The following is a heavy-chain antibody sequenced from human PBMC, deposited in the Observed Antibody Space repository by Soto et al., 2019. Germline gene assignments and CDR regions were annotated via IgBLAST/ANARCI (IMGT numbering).Heavy chain of an antibody. Sequence: LVKVSCKASGGTFSSYAISWVRQAPGQGLEWMGGIIPIFGTANYAQKFQGRVTITADESTSTAYMELSSLRSEDTAVYYCARYSSSLIGYYYGMDVWGQGTTVTVSS. D-gene: IGHD6-13*01. CDR1: GGTFSSYA. CDR3: ARYSSSLIGYYYGMDV. V-gene: IGHV1-69*13. CDR2: IIPIFGTA. J-gene: IGHJ6*02.